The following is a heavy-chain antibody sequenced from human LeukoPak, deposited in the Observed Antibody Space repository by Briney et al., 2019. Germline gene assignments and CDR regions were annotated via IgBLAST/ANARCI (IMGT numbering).Heavy chain of an antibody. J-gene: IGHJ4*02. CDR3: ARQNGYSYRFFDY. CDR2: IYYSGST. V-gene: IGHV4-59*08. CDR1: GGSISSYY. Sequence: SETLSLTCTVSGGSISSYYWSWIRQPPGKGLEWIGYIYYSGSTNYNPSLKSRVTISVDTSKNQFSLKLSSVTAADTAVYYCARQNGYSYRFFDYWGQGTLVTVSS. D-gene: IGHD5-18*01.